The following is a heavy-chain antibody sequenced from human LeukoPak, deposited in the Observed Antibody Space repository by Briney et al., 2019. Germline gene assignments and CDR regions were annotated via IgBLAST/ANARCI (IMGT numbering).Heavy chain of an antibody. D-gene: IGHD3-10*01. CDR1: GFTFSSYA. J-gene: IGHJ3*02. CDR2: ISGSGGST. Sequence: GGSLRLSCAASGFTFSSYAMSWVRQAPGKGLEWVSAISGSGGSTYYADSVKGRFTISRDNSKNTLYLQMNSLRAEDTAVYYCAKDSPYYYGSGSYWDAFDIWGQGTMVTVSS. CDR3: AKDSPYYYGSGSYWDAFDI. V-gene: IGHV3-23*01.